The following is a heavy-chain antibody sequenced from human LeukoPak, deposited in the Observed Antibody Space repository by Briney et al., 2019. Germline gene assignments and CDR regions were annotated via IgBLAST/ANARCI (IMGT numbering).Heavy chain of an antibody. Sequence: TSETLSLTCTVSGGSISSSSAYWGWIRQPPGKGLEWIGSIYYSKNTYYNPSLKSRVTISADTSKNQFSLTLGSVSATDTAVYYCVSPRGFSYGYFDYGGQGTLVTVSS. CDR2: IYYSKNT. J-gene: IGHJ4*02. CDR1: GGSISSSSAY. V-gene: IGHV4-39*01. CDR3: VSPRGFSYGYFDY. D-gene: IGHD5-18*01.